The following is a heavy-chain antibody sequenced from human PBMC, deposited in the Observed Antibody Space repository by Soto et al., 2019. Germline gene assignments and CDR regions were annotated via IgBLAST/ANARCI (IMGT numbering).Heavy chain of an antibody. D-gene: IGHD2-2*01. CDR3: ARVRRCSSTRCYAPVDF. CDR1: GYTFTSYY. CDR2: INPNGGST. V-gene: IGHV1-46*03. Sequence: QVQLVQSGAEVKKPGASVKVSCKASGYTFTSYYMHWVRQAPGQGLEWMGIINPNGGSTSYAQKCQGRVTMTRDTSTSSVYMELSSLRSEDTAVYYCARVRRCSSTRCYAPVDFWGQGTLVTVSS. J-gene: IGHJ4*02.